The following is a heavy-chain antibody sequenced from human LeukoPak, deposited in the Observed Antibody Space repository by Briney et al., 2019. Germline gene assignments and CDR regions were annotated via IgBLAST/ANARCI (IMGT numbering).Heavy chain of an antibody. CDR2: ISGDGGTK. J-gene: IGHJ4*02. Sequence: GGSLRLSCAASGFTFNNFEMTWVRQPAGKGLDWISYISGDGGTKYYADSVEGRFTISRDNARNSLYLQMNSLRAEDTAIYYCVSRYDYGSVPFWGQGTQVTVCS. V-gene: IGHV3-48*03. CDR3: VSRYDYGSVPF. CDR1: GFTFNNFE. D-gene: IGHD3-10*01.